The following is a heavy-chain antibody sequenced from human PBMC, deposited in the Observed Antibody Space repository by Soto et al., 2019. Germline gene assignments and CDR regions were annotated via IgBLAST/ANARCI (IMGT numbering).Heavy chain of an antibody. CDR1: GGSFSGYY. Sequence: SETLSLTCAVYGGSFSGYYWSWIRQPPGKGLEWIGEINHSGSTNYNPSLKSRVTISVDTSKNQFSLKLSSVTAADTAVYYCARDAPVDTAMVLDYWGQGTLVTVS. D-gene: IGHD5-18*01. CDR2: INHSGST. V-gene: IGHV4-34*01. J-gene: IGHJ4*02. CDR3: ARDAPVDTAMVLDY.